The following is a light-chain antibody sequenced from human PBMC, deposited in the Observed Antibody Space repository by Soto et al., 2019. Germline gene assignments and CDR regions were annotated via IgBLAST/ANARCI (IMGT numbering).Light chain of an antibody. CDR2: GAS. J-gene: IGKJ1*01. V-gene: IGKV3-20*01. Sequence: PGERATLSCRASQSVTSTDLAWYQQKPGQAPRLLIYGASSRATGIPDRFSGSGSGTDFTLTISRLEPEDFAMYYCQQYGSSPRAFGQGTKVEIK. CDR3: QQYGSSPRA. CDR1: QSVTSTD.